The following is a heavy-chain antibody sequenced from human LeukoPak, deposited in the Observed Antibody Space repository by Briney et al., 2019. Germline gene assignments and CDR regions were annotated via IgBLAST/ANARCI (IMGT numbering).Heavy chain of an antibody. CDR3: AKDPRRYSYGLGPFDI. CDR2: ISGSGGST. Sequence: GGSLRLSCAASGFTFSSYAMSWVRQAPGKGLEWVSAISGSGGSTYYADSVKGRFTISRDNSKNTLYLQMNSPRAEDTAVYYCAKDPRRYSYGLGPFDIWGQGTMVTVSS. D-gene: IGHD5-18*01. CDR1: GFTFSSYA. V-gene: IGHV3-23*01. J-gene: IGHJ3*02.